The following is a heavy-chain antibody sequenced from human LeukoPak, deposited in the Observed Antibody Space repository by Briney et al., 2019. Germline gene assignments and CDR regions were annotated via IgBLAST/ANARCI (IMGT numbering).Heavy chain of an antibody. J-gene: IGHJ5*02. Sequence: GGSPRLSCAASGFTFSAYGVHWVRQAPGKGLEWLAFIRYDGRIKNYADSVKGRFTISRDNSKNTLYLQMNSLTTEDTSLYYCARNRAAAGDWLDPWGQGTLVIVSS. CDR3: ARNRAAAGDWLDP. CDR2: IRYDGRIK. V-gene: IGHV3-30*02. CDR1: GFTFSAYG. D-gene: IGHD6-13*01.